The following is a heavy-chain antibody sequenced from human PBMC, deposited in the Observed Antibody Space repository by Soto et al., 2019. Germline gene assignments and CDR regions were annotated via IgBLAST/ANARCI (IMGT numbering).Heavy chain of an antibody. D-gene: IGHD3-10*01. V-gene: IGHV4-30-4*01. J-gene: IGHJ6*02. Sequence: KASETLSLTFTVSGGSISSGDYYWSWIRQPPGKGLGWIGYIYYSGSTYYNPSPKSRVTISVDTSKTQFSLKLSSVTAADPAVYYCALSGSAYYGMDVWGQGTTVTVS. CDR3: ALSGSAYYGMDV. CDR2: IYYSGST. CDR1: GGSISSGDYY.